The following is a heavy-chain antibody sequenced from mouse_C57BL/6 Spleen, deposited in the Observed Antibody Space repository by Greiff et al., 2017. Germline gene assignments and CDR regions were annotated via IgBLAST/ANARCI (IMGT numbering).Heavy chain of an antibody. CDR3: TRGGSALYYAMDY. J-gene: IGHJ4*01. V-gene: IGHV5-9-1*02. Sequence: EVQGVESGEGLVKPGGSLKLSCAASGFTFSSYAMSWVRQTPEKRLEWVAYISSGGDYIYYAATVKGRFTISRDNARNTLYLQMSSLKSEDTTMYYCTRGGSALYYAMDYWGQGTSVTVSS. CDR2: ISSGGDYI. D-gene: IGHD6-1*01. CDR1: GFTFSSYA.